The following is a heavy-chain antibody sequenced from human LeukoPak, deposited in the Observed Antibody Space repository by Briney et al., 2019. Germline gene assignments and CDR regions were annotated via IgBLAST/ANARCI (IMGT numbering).Heavy chain of an antibody. CDR3: ARDHGPRVCLVRGGMDV. Sequence: SGGSLRLSCAASGFTFSSYEMNWVRRAPGKGLEWVSFISSSGSTIYYADSVKGRFTISRDNAKNSLYLQMNSLRAEDTAVYYGARDHGPRVCLVRGGMDVWGEGTTVTVSS. CDR2: ISSSGSTI. J-gene: IGHJ6*04. CDR1: GFTFSSYE. D-gene: IGHD6-19*01. V-gene: IGHV3-48*03.